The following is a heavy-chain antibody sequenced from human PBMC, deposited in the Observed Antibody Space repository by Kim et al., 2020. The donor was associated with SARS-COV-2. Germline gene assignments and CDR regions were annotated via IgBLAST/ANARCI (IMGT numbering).Heavy chain of an antibody. J-gene: IGHJ6*02. CDR1: GFTFSSYA. CDR3: AKARITMIVVVITTRAYYYGMDV. D-gene: IGHD3-22*01. Sequence: GGSLRLSCAASGFTFSSYAMSWVRQAPGKGLEWVSAISGSGGSTYYADSVKGRFTISSANSKNTLYLQMNSLRAEDTAVYYCAKARITMIVVVITTRAYYYGMDVWGQGTTVTVSS. V-gene: IGHV3-23*01. CDR2: ISGSGGST.